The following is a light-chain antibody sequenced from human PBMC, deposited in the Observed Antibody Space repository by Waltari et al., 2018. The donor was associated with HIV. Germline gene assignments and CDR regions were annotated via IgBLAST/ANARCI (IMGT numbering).Light chain of an antibody. CDR3: QQYGSSPRG. CDR1: QSVSSSY. J-gene: IGKJ2*03. Sequence: EIVLTQSPGTLSLSPGERATLSCRASQSVSSSYLAWYQQKPGQAPRLLIYGASSRATGIPDRFSCSGSGTDFTLTISRLEPEDFAVYYCQQYGSSPRGFGQGTKLEIK. CDR2: GAS. V-gene: IGKV3-20*01.